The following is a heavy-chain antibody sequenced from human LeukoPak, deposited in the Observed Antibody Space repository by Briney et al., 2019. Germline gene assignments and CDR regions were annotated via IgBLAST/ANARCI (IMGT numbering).Heavy chain of an antibody. Sequence: PGGFLRLSCAASGFTFSKSAMSWVRQAPGKGLEWVSAISGSGRSTYYADSVKGRFTISRDNSKNTLYLQMNSLRAEDTAVYYCAKSMPDVPARGDYWGQGTLVTVSS. J-gene: IGHJ4*02. CDR3: AKSMPDVPARGDY. D-gene: IGHD2-2*01. CDR1: GFTFSKSA. V-gene: IGHV3-23*01. CDR2: ISGSGRST.